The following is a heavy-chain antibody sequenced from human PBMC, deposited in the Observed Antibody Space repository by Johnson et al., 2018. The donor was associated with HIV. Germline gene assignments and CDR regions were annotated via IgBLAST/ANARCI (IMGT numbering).Heavy chain of an antibody. J-gene: IGHJ3*02. V-gene: IGHV3-20*04. CDR3: VRRHYYDSSGYLDAFDI. Sequence: VQLVESGGGVVRPGGSLRLSCAASGFTFDDFAMSWVRQVPGKGLEWVSGINWNGYSTGHADSVKGRLTISRDNAKNSLYLQMNSLRAEDTALYYCVRRHYYDSSGYLDAFDIWGQGTMVTVSS. CDR1: GFTFDDFA. CDR2: INWNGYST. D-gene: IGHD3-22*01.